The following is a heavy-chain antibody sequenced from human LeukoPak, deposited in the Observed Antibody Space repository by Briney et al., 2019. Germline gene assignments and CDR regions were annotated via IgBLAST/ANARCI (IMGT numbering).Heavy chain of an antibody. CDR2: IYYSGTT. Sequence: PSETLSLTCTVPGGSISSDYWSWIRQPPGKGLEWIGDIYYSGTTNYNSSLKSRVTISVDTSKNQFSLRLSSVTAADTALYYCARRLTTRLYYFDYWGQGTLVTVSS. J-gene: IGHJ4*02. CDR1: GGSISSDY. CDR3: ARRLTTRLYYFDY. D-gene: IGHD3-16*01. V-gene: IGHV4-59*01.